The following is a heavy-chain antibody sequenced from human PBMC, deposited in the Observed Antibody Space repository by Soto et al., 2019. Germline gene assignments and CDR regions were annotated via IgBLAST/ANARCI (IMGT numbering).Heavy chain of an antibody. J-gene: IGHJ4*02. CDR3: ARYPLTTVTIDY. D-gene: IGHD4-17*01. CDR2: IYYSGST. V-gene: IGHV4-39*01. CDR1: GGSISSSSYY. Sequence: SETLSLTCTVSGGSISSSSYYWGWIRQPPGKGLEWIGSIYYSGSTYYNPSLKSRVTISVDTSKNQFSLKLSSVTAADTAVYYCARYPLTTVTIDYWGQGTLVTVPS.